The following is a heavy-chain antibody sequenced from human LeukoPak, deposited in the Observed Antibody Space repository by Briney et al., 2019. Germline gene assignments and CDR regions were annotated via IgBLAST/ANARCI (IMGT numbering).Heavy chain of an antibody. V-gene: IGHV1-46*01. CDR1: GYTFTSYY. D-gene: IGHD5-18*01. CDR3: ARENVDTAMVVDAFDI. CDR2: INPSGGST. Sequence: ASVKVSCKASGYTFTSYYMHWVRQAPGQGLEWMGIINPSGGSTSYAQKFQGRVTITRDKSTSTVYMELSSLRSEDTAVYYCARENVDTAMVVDAFDIWGRGTMVTVSS. J-gene: IGHJ3*02.